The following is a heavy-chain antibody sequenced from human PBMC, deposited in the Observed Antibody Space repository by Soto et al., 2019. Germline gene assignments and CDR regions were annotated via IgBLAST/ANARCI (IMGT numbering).Heavy chain of an antibody. CDR3: AKDFRRGVYGFFDY. Sequence: GGSLRLSCAASGFTFSSYAMSWVRQATGKGLEWFSTISGSGVSTYYADSGKGRFTISRDNSKNTLYLQMTSLSAEDTAVYYCAKDFRRGVYGFFDYWGQGPLVTVSS. J-gene: IGHJ4*02. CDR1: GFTFSSYA. CDR2: ISGSGVST. D-gene: IGHD2-8*01. V-gene: IGHV3-23*01.